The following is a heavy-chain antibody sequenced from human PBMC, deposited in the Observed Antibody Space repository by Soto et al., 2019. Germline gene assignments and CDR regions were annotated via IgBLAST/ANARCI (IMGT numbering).Heavy chain of an antibody. V-gene: IGHV4-30-2*01. D-gene: IGHD2-21*01. CDR3: AREGGDCYRNDPGAFDS. CDR1: GGSISSGGSS. Sequence: SDNQSVTCVISGGSISSGGSSWRWIRQPPGKGLEWIGYIYHSGSTYYNPSLKSRVTISVDRSKNQFSLTLSSVTAADQAVYYCAREGGDCYRNDPGAFDSGCQGTMVT. CDR2: IYHSGST. J-gene: IGHJ3*02.